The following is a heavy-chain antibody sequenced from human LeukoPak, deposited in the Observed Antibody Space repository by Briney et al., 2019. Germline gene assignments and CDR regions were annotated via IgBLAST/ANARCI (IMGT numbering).Heavy chain of an antibody. CDR3: AKDRDDYGNDC. Sequence: QAGGSLRLSCAASGFTFSDFGMHWVRQAPGKGLEWVALIRSDGSNKYYAESVKGRFTISRDSSKNTLFLQMDSLRVEDTAVYYFAKDRDDYGNDCWGQGVLVTVST. V-gene: IGHV3-30*02. D-gene: IGHD4-17*01. CDR1: GFTFSDFG. CDR2: IRSDGSNK. J-gene: IGHJ4*02.